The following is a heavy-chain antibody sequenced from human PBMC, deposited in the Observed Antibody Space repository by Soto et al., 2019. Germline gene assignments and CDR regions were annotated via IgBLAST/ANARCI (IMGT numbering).Heavy chain of an antibody. J-gene: IGHJ5*02. CDR1: GGTFSSYA. CDR2: IIPIFGTA. V-gene: IGHV1-69*01. D-gene: IGHD3-3*01. CDR3: ARSPYYDFWSGYGAGWFDP. Sequence: KVSCKASGGTFSSYAISWVRQAPGQGLEWMGGIIPIFGTANYAQKFQGRVTITADESTSTAYMELSSLRSEDTAVYYCARSPYYDFWSGYGAGWFDPWGQGTLVTVSS.